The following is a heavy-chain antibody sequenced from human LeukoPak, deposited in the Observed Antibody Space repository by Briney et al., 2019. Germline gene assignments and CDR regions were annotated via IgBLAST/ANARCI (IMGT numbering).Heavy chain of an antibody. D-gene: IGHD3-10*01. CDR2: IYYSGSA. CDR3: ARLHNYGSGNYYNDY. J-gene: IGHJ4*02. CDR1: GGSISSYY. V-gene: IGHV4-59*08. Sequence: SETLSLTCTVSGGSISSYYWSWIRQPPGKGLEWIGYIYYSGSANYNPSLKSRVTISVDTSKNQFSLKLSSVTAADTAVYYCARLHNYGSGNYYNDYWGQGALVTVSP.